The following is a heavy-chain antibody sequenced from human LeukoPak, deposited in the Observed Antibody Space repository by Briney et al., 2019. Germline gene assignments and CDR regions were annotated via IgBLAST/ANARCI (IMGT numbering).Heavy chain of an antibody. D-gene: IGHD2/OR15-2a*01. Sequence: PGGSLRLSCATSGFTLTNFAMHWVRQPPGRGLEYVSAMSSDGGTTYYANSVKGRFTMSRDKSKNAVYLQMGSLRPDDMAVYYCARGGSLSAYDSWGQGTLVTVSS. CDR1: GFTLTNFA. V-gene: IGHV3-64*01. CDR2: MSSDGGTT. CDR3: ARGGSLSAYDS. J-gene: IGHJ4*02.